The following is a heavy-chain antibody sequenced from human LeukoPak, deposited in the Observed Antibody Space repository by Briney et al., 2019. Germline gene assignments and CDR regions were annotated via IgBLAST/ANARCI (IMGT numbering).Heavy chain of an antibody. D-gene: IGHD3-16*01. V-gene: IGHV3-23*01. CDR2: IFRSGDGT. CDR1: GFTFDNYA. J-gene: IGHJ3*02. CDR3: AKRKVPASLGEAFDI. Sequence: GGSLRLSCAASGFTFDNYAMGWVRQAPGKGLEWVSNIFRSGDGTLYADSVKGRFTISRDNSKTTLYLQMNSLRVEDTALYYCAKRKVPASLGEAFDIWGQGTMVTVSS.